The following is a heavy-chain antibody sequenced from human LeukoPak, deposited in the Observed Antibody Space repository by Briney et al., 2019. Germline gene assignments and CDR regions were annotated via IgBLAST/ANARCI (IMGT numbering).Heavy chain of an antibody. D-gene: IGHD2-21*02. J-gene: IGHJ1*01. Sequence: ASVKVSCKASGYTFTGYHMHWVRQAPGQGLEWMGWINPNSGGTNYAQKFQGRVTMTRDTSISTAYMELSRLRSDDTAVYYCATSYCGGDCYSFQHWGRAPWSPSPQ. CDR3: ATSYCGGDCYSFQH. V-gene: IGHV1-2*02. CDR1: GYTFTGYH. CDR2: INPNSGGT.